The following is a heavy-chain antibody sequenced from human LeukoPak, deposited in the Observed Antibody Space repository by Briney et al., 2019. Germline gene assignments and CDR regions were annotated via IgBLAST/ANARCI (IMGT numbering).Heavy chain of an antibody. CDR1: GFTVSSNY. CDR3: ARDQQGIATYPH. V-gene: IGHV3-66*01. Sequence: GGSLRLSCAASGFTVSSNYMSWVRQAPGKGLEWVSVIYNGDGTYYADSVKGRFTISRDNSKNTLYLQMNSLRAEDTAVYYCARDQQGIATYPHWGQGTLVTVSS. D-gene: IGHD2-15*01. J-gene: IGHJ4*02. CDR2: IYNGDGT.